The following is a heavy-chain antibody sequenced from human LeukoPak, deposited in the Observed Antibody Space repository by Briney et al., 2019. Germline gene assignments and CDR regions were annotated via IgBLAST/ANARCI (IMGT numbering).Heavy chain of an antibody. CDR2: IYYSGST. J-gene: IGHJ4*02. D-gene: IGHD1-26*01. V-gene: IGHV4-39*01. Sequence: PSETLSLTCTVSGGSISSSSYYWGWIRKPPGKGLEWIGSIYYSGSTYYNPSLKSRVTISVDTSKNQFSLKLSSVTAADTAVYYCARLGSYYLDYWGQGTLVTVSS. CDR3: ARLGSYYLDY. CDR1: GGSISSSSYY.